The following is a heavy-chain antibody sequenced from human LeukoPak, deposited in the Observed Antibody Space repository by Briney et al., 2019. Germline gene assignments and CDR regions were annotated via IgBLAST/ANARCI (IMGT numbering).Heavy chain of an antibody. CDR1: GGSITNSYY. CDR2: IYYSGTT. Sequence: PSETLSLTCTVSGGSITNSYYWGWIRQPPGKGLEWIGSIYYSGTTYQNPSLKSRVTISVDTSKNQFSLKLSSVTAADTAVYYCARHDYGSVTYYYFYYSMDVWGKGTTVTVSS. CDR3: ARHDYGSVTYYYFYYSMDV. D-gene: IGHD3-10*01. V-gene: IGHV4-39*01. J-gene: IGHJ6*04.